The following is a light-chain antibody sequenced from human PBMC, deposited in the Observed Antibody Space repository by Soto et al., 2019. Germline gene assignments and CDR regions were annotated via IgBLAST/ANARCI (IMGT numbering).Light chain of an antibody. CDR2: GAS. J-gene: IGKJ1*01. Sequence: EIVLTQSPATLSLSPGEGATLSCRASQSVSTSLAWYQQKPGQAPRLLIYGASSRATGIPDRFSGSGSGTDFTLTISRLEPEDFAVYYCQQYGSSPRTFGQGTKVDIK. V-gene: IGKV3-20*01. CDR1: QSVSTS. CDR3: QQYGSSPRT.